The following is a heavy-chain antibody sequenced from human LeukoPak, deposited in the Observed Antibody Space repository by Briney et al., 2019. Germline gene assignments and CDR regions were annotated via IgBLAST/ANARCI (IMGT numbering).Heavy chain of an antibody. J-gene: IGHJ3*02. Sequence: PGGSLRLSCAASGFTLSSYSMNWVRQAPGKGLEWVSSISSSSSYIYYADSVKGRFTISRDNAKNSLYLQMNSLRAEDTAVYYCARDRRYSSGWYGVHDAFDIWGQGTMVTVSS. D-gene: IGHD6-19*01. CDR2: ISSSSSYI. CDR3: ARDRRYSSGWYGVHDAFDI. CDR1: GFTLSSYS. V-gene: IGHV3-21*01.